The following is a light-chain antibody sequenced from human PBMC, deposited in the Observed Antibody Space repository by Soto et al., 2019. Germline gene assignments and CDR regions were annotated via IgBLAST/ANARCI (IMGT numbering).Light chain of an antibody. CDR1: QNLNNW. CDR3: QQYNSYPWT. J-gene: IGKJ1*01. CDR2: KAS. V-gene: IGKV1-5*03. Sequence: DIQMTQSPSTLSASVGYRVTITCRASQNLNNWLAWFQQKPGKAPTLLIYKASGLESGVPSRFSGSGSGTELTLTISSLQPDDFSTYYCQQYNSYPWTFGQGTKVEIK.